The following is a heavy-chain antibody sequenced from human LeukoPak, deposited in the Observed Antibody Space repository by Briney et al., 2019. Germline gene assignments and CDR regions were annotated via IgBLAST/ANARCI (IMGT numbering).Heavy chain of an antibody. J-gene: IGHJ4*02. Sequence: TGGSLRLSCAAPGFTFSSYSMNWVRQAPGKGLEWVSSISSSSSYICYADSVKGRFTISRDNAKNSLYLQMNSLRAEDTAVYYCARDNSGWYYFDYWGQGTLVTVSS. CDR2: ISSSSSYI. V-gene: IGHV3-21*01. CDR1: GFTFSSYS. D-gene: IGHD6-19*01. CDR3: ARDNSGWYYFDY.